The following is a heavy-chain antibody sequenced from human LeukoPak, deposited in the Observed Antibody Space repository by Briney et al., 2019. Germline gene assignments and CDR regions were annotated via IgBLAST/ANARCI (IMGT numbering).Heavy chain of an antibody. CDR3: ARERGTLAVAGDAVDI. Sequence: GASVKVSCKASGYTFTGYYMHWVRQAPGEGLEWMGWINPNSGGTKYAQKFQGRVTMTRDTSINTAYMEVRRLTSDDTAVHYCARERGTLAVAGDAVDIWGQGTMVTVSS. J-gene: IGHJ3*02. CDR1: GYTFTGYY. CDR2: INPNSGGT. V-gene: IGHV1-2*02. D-gene: IGHD6-19*01.